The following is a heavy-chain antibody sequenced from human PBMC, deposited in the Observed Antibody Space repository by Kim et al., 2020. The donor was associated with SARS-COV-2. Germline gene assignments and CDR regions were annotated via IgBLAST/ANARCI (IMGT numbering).Heavy chain of an antibody. CDR2: VYPDDSHT. V-gene: IGHV5-51*01. J-gene: IGHJ6*02. CDR1: GYSFSSQW. Sequence: GESLKISCQGSGYSFSSQWIAWVRQMPGKGLEWMGIVYPDDSHTKYRPSFQGQVTISVNKSISTAYLQWNSLKTSDAATYYCARHLVGTERPTDYNDYTSLVIWGQGTTVTVSS. D-gene: IGHD3-22*01. CDR3: ARHLVGTERPTDYNDYTSLVI.